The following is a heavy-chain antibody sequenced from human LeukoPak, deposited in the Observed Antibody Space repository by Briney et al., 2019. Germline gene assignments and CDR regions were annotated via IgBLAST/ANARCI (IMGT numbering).Heavy chain of an antibody. Sequence: GGSLRLSCAASGFTFSNYAMSWVRQAPGKGLEWVSAISGNGGNTFYADSVKGRFTITRDNSQNTLYVQMNSLRAEDTAVYYCAKGSRFGVVIIPYFDDWGQGTLVTVSS. CDR3: AKGSRFGVVIIPYFDD. J-gene: IGHJ4*02. D-gene: IGHD3-3*01. V-gene: IGHV3-23*01. CDR1: GFTFSNYA. CDR2: ISGNGGNT.